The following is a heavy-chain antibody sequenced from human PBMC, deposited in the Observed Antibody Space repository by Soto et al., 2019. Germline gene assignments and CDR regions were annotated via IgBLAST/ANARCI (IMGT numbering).Heavy chain of an antibody. CDR2: IYWDDDK. V-gene: IGHV2-5*02. D-gene: IGHD3-10*01. Sequence: GLDLEWLALIYWDDDKRYSPSLKSRLTITKDTSKNQVVLTMTNMDPVDTATYYCAHLRWFGATRDYWGQGTLVTVSS. J-gene: IGHJ4*02. CDR3: AHLRWFGATRDY.